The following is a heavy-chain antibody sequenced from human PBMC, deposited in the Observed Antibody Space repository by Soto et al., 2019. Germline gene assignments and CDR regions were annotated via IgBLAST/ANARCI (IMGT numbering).Heavy chain of an antibody. CDR3: ARGYDFWSGPVVYYGMDV. D-gene: IGHD3-3*01. CDR1: GYTFTGYY. Sequence: ASVKVSCKASGYTFTGYYMHWVRQAPGQGLEWMGWINTNSGGTNYAQRFQGWATMTRDTSISTAYMEVSRLRSDDTAVYYCARGYDFWSGPVVYYGMDVWGQGTTVTVSS. V-gene: IGHV1-2*04. J-gene: IGHJ6*02. CDR2: INTNSGGT.